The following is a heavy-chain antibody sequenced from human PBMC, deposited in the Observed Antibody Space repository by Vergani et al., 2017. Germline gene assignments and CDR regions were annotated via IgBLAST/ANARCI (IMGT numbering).Heavy chain of an antibody. J-gene: IGHJ6*03. CDR3: ATFGGVNYYMDV. CDR2: ISGSGGST. CDR1: GFTFSSYA. Sequence: EVQLLESGGGLVQPGGSLRLSCAACGFTFSSYAMSGVRQAPGKGLEWVSGISGSGGSTYYAASVKGRFTISRDNSKNTLYLQMNSLIAEDTAVYYCATFGGVNYYMDVWGKGTTVTVSS. D-gene: IGHD3-16*01. V-gene: IGHV3-23*01.